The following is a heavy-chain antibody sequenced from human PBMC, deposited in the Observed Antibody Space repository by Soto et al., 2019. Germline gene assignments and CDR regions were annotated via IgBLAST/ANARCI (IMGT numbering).Heavy chain of an antibody. D-gene: IGHD3-10*01. CDR1: GGSISSGDYY. CDR3: ARSYYYGSGSYPWFDP. Sequence: SETLSLTCTVSGGSISSGDYYWSWIRQPPGKGLEWIGYIYYSGTTYYNPSLKSRFTISVDRSKNQFSLKLSSVTAADTAVYYCARSYYYGSGSYPWFDPWGQGTLVTVSS. V-gene: IGHV4-30-4*01. CDR2: IYYSGTT. J-gene: IGHJ5*02.